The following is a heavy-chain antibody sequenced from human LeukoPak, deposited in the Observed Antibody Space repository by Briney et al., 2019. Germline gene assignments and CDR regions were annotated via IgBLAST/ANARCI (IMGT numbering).Heavy chain of an antibody. CDR3: VRDGYNPYYYYYMDV. CDR1: GFTFSSYW. D-gene: IGHD5-18*01. V-gene: IGHV3-74*01. J-gene: IGHJ6*03. CDR2: INSDGNII. Sequence: PGGSLRLSCAASGFTFSSYWMHWVRQAPGKGLVWVSRINSDGNIINYADSVKGRFTMSRDNAKNTLYLQMNSLRAEDTAVYFCVRDGYNPYYYYYMDVWGKGTTVTISS.